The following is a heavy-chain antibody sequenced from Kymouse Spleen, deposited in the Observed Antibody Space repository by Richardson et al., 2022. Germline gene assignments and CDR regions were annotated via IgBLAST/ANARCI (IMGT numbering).Heavy chain of an antibody. J-gene: IGHJ3*02. V-gene: IGHV3-33*01. Sequence: QVQLVESGGGVVQPGRSLRLSCAASGFTFSSYGMHWVRQAPGKGLEWVAVIWYDGSNKYYADSVKGRFTISRDNSKNTLYLQMNSLRAEDTAVYYCAREYSGIHDAFDIWGQGTMVTVSS. D-gene: IGHD1-26*01. CDR1: GFTFSSYG. CDR3: AREYSGIHDAFDI. CDR2: IWYDGSNK.